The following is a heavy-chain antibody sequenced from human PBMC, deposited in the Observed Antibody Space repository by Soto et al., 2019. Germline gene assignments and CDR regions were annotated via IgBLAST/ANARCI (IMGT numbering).Heavy chain of an antibody. J-gene: IGHJ6*03. CDR3: ARHRGFGELYYYYYYMDV. CDR1: GYSFTSYW. V-gene: IGHV5-51*01. D-gene: IGHD3-10*01. CDR2: IYPGDSDT. Sequence: GESLKISCKGSGYSFTSYWIGWVRQMPGKGLEWMGIIYPGDSDTRYSLSFQGQVTISADKSISTAYLKWSSLKASDTAMYYCARHRGFGELYYYYYYMDVWGKGTTVTVSS.